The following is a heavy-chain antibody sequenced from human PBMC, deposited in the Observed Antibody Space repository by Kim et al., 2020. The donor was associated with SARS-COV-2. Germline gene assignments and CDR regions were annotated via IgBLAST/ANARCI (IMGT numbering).Heavy chain of an antibody. D-gene: IGHD4-17*01. Sequence: TYYDHALKGRVTISVDTSKNQLSLKLSSVTAADTAVYYCARGHRRYGGDYWGQGTLVTVSS. V-gene: IGHV4-31*02. CDR3: ARGHRRYGGDY. CDR2: T. J-gene: IGHJ4*02.